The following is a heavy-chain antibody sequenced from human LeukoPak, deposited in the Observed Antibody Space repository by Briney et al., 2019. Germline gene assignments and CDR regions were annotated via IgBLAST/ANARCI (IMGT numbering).Heavy chain of an antibody. CDR1: GFTFDDYG. CDR3: ARDRFGVPAAIPLDY. D-gene: IGHD2-2*01. CDR2: INWNGGST. V-gene: IGHV3-20*04. Sequence: PGGSLRLSCAASGFTFDDYGMSCVRQAPGKGLEWVSGINWNGGSTGYADSVKGRFTISRDNAKNSLYLQMNSLRAEDTALYYCARDRFGVPAAIPLDYWGQGTLVTVSS. J-gene: IGHJ4*02.